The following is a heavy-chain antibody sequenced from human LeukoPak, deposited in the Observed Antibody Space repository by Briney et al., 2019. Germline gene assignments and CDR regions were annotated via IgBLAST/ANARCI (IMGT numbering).Heavy chain of an antibody. Sequence: PSETLSPTCTVSGGSISSYYWSWIRQPPGKGLEWIGYIYYSGSTNYNPSLKSRVTISVDTSKNQFSLKLSSVTAADTAVYYCAREVIRYFDWLGWFDPWGQGTLVTVSS. V-gene: IGHV4-59*01. D-gene: IGHD3-9*01. J-gene: IGHJ5*02. CDR2: IYYSGST. CDR1: GGSISSYY. CDR3: AREVIRYFDWLGWFDP.